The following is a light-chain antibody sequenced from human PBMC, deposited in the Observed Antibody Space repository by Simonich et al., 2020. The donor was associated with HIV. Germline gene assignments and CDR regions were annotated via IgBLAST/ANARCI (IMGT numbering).Light chain of an antibody. CDR2: QET. J-gene: IGLJ3*02. CDR3: QAWDSSTAK. CDR1: KLGDKY. V-gene: IGLV3-1*01. Sequence: SYELTQPPSVSVSPGQTASIACSGAKLGDKYACWYQQKPGQSPVLVIYQETKRPSGIPERFSGSNSGNTATLTISGTQAMDEADYYCQAWDSSTAKFGGGTKLTVL.